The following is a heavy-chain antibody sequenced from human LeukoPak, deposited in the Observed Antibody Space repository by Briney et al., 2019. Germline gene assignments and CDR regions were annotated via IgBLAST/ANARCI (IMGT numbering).Heavy chain of an antibody. CDR2: IDASGGAT. CDR1: GFIFNNYA. V-gene: IGHV3-23*01. Sequence: GESLRLSCAASGFIFNNYAMYWVRQAPGKGLEWVSSIDASGGATYYADSVKGRFTISRDNSKNTFYLQMNSLRAEDTAVYSCAKGSGSGWYGWFAPWGQGTLVTVSS. J-gene: IGHJ5*02. CDR3: AKGSGSGWYGWFAP. D-gene: IGHD6-19*01.